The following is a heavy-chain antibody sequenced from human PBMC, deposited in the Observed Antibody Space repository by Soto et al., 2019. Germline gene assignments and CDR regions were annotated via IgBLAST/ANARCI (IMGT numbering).Heavy chain of an antibody. CDR3: AKGEYCSGGSCYSAPYNWFDP. J-gene: IGHJ5*02. V-gene: IGHV3-23*01. CDR2: ISGSGGST. D-gene: IGHD2-15*01. CDR1: GFTFSSYA. Sequence: EVQLLESGGGLVQPGGSLRLPCAASGFTFSSYAMSWVRQAPGKGLEWVSAISGSGGSTYYADSVKGRFTISRDNSKNTLYLQMNSLRAEDTAVYYCAKGEYCSGGSCYSAPYNWFDPWGQGTLVTVSS.